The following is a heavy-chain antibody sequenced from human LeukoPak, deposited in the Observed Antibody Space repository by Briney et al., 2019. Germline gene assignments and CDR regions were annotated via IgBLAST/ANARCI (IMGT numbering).Heavy chain of an antibody. CDR2: IYYSGST. CDR1: GASISSYY. V-gene: IGHV4-59*01. Sequence: SETLSLTCTVSGASISSYYWSWIRQPPGKGLEWIGYIYYSGSTNYNPSLKSRVTISVDTSKNQFSLKLSSVTAADTAVYYCARDCFYDSSGYSHDAFDVWGQGTMVTVSS. CDR3: ARDCFYDSSGYSHDAFDV. D-gene: IGHD3-22*01. J-gene: IGHJ3*01.